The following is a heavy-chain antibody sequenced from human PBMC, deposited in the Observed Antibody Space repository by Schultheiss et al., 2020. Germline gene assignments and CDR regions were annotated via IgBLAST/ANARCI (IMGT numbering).Heavy chain of an antibody. D-gene: IGHD7-27*01. V-gene: IGHV3-15*01. J-gene: IGHJ6*03. CDR3: TIVGIDDTNYYMDV. Sequence: GGSLRLSGAASGFTFSDYYMSWIRQAPGKGLEWVGRIKSKTDGGTTDYAAPVKGRFTISRDDSKNTLYLQMNSLKTEDTAVYYCTIVGIDDTNYYMDVWGKGTTVTVSS. CDR2: IKSKTDGGTT. CDR1: GFTFSDYY.